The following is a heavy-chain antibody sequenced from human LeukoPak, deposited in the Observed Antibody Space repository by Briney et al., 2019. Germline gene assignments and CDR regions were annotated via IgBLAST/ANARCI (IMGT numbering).Heavy chain of an antibody. CDR1: GASISNYY. CDR2: IYYSGST. V-gene: IGHV4-59*12. CDR3: ARDSREGFDP. Sequence: SETLSLTCAVSGASISNYYWSWIRQPPGKGLEWIGYIYYSGSTNYNPSLKSRVTISVDTSKNQFSLKLSSVTAADTAVYYCARDSREGFDPWGQGTLVTVSS. J-gene: IGHJ5*02.